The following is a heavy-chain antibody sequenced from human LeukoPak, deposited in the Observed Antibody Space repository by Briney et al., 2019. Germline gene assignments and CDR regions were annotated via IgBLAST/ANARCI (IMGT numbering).Heavy chain of an antibody. CDR2: IYSGGNT. J-gene: IGHJ6*02. CDR3: ARDHITMIRGVSYYYYGMDV. V-gene: IGHV3-53*01. Sequence: PGGSLRLSCAASGFPISTNYMSCVRQAPGKGPEWVSIIYSGGNTFYADSVKGRFTISRDSSKNTLFLQMISLRAEDTAVYYCARDHITMIRGVSYYYYGMDVWGQGTTVTVSS. D-gene: IGHD3-10*01. CDR1: GFPISTNY.